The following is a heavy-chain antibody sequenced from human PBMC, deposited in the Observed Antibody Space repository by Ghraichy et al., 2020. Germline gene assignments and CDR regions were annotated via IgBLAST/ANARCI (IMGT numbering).Heavy chain of an antibody. V-gene: IGHV3-72*01. CDR2: SRNKGNGYST. D-gene: IGHD6-19*01. CDR1: GFTFSDHY. J-gene: IGHJ4*02. Sequence: GESLNISCVASGFTFSDHYMDWVRQAPGKGLEWVGRSRNKGNGYSTEYAASVKGRSTISRDDSKNSVYLQMNSLKSEDTAVYYCVRMTKDTSGWYSFDYWGQGTLVSVSS. CDR3: VRMTKDTSGWYSFDY.